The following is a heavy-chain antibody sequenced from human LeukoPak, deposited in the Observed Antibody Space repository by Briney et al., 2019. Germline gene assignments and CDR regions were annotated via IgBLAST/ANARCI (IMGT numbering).Heavy chain of an antibody. D-gene: IGHD5-18*01. CDR3: TVGGYRYGLDAFDI. CDR1: GFTFSDSA. V-gene: IGHV3-73*01. J-gene: IGHJ3*02. CDR2: IRSTANSYAT. Sequence: GGSLRLSCAASGFTFSDSALHWVRQASGKGLEWVGRIRSTANSYATAYDVSVKGRFTISRDDSKDTAALQMNNLKTEDTAVYYCTVGGYRYGLDAFDIWGQGTMVTVSS.